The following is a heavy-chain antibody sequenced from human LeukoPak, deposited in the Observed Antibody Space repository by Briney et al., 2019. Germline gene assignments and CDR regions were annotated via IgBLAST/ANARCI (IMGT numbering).Heavy chain of an antibody. CDR3: TSGLYGINSVVRDF. CDR2: IRSKTYDGTT. V-gene: IGHV3-49*04. Sequence: GGSLRLSCTASGFTFGDYAMSWVRQAPGKGLEWVGFIRSKTYDGTTEYAASVKGRFTMSRDDSKNTLYLQMNSLKTEDTAVYYCTSGLYGINSVVRDFWGQGTLVTVSS. D-gene: IGHD4-23*01. CDR1: GFTFGDYA. J-gene: IGHJ4*02.